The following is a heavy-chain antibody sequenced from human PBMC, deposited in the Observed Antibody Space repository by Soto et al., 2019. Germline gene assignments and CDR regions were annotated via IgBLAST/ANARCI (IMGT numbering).Heavy chain of an antibody. CDR2: AGPSGSST. CDR3: ARTYYYDSTGYYRTFDY. V-gene: IGHV3-23*01. D-gene: IGHD3-22*01. J-gene: IGHJ4*02. Sequence: PGGSLRLSCAASGFTFGSYAMSWVRLAPGKGLEWVSVAGPSGSSTFCADSVRGRFTISRDNVENTLYLQMNSLRVADTALYFCARTYYYDSTGYYRTFDYWGQGTLVTVSS. CDR1: GFTFGSYA.